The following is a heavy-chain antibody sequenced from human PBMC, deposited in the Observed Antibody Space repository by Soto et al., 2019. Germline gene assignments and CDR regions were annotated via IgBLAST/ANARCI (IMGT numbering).Heavy chain of an antibody. CDR2: IYYSGST. J-gene: IGHJ5*02. D-gene: IGHD2-15*01. CDR1: GGSISSYY. V-gene: IGHV4-59*08. CDR3: GRHLYCSGGSCKGSNWFDP. Sequence: SETLSLTCTVSGGSISSYYWSWIRQPPGKGLEWIGYIYYSGSTNYNPSLKSRVTTSVDTSKNQFSLKLSSVTAADTAVNYYGRHLYCSGGSCKGSNWFDPWGQGTLVTVSS.